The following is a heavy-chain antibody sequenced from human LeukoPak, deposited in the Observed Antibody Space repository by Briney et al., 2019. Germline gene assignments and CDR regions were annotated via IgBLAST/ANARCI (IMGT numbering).Heavy chain of an antibody. D-gene: IGHD6-6*01. CDR1: GYTFTSYD. CDR3: ARIAQYSSSSGWFDP. CDR2: ISAYNGNT. V-gene: IGHV1-18*01. Sequence: ASVKVSCKASGYTFTSYDINWVRQATGQGLEWMGWISAYNGNTNYAQKLQGRVTMTTDTSTSTAYMELRSLRSDDTAVYYCARIAQYSSSSGWFDPWGQGTLVTVSS. J-gene: IGHJ5*02.